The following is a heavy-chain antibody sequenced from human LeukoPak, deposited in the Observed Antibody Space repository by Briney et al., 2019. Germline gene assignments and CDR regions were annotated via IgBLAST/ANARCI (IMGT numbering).Heavy chain of an antibody. Sequence: ASVKASCKASGYTFTGYYMHWVRQAPGQGLEWMGWINPNSGGTNYAQKFQGRVTMTRDTSTSTAYMELRSLRSDDTAVYYCARDDPGIAAAGTGYYFDYWGQGTLVTVSS. CDR3: ARDDPGIAAAGTGYYFDY. D-gene: IGHD6-13*01. J-gene: IGHJ4*02. CDR2: INPNSGGT. V-gene: IGHV1-2*02. CDR1: GYTFTGYY.